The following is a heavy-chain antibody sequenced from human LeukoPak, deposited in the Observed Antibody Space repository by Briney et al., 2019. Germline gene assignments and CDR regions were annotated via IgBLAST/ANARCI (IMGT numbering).Heavy chain of an antibody. J-gene: IGHJ1*01. V-gene: IGHV3-66*01. CDR2: VYSGGTT. D-gene: IGHD2-8*02. Sequence: PGGSLRLSCAASGFTVSSNYMSWVRQAPGKGLEWVSVVYSGGTTFYADSVKGRFTISRDNSKNTLYLRINSLRAEDTAVYYCSKDYWWVQSPLWEYFQHWGQGTLVTVSS. CDR1: GFTVSSNY. CDR3: SKDYWWVQSPLWEYFQH.